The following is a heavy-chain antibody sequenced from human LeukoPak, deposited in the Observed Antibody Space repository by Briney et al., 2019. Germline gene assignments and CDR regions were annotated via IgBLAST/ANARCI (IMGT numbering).Heavy chain of an antibody. J-gene: IGHJ6*02. Sequence: GGSLRLSCAASGITVSDNYMNWARQAPGKGLEWVASINHNGNVNYYVDSVKGRFTISRDNAKNSLYLQMSNLRAEDTAVYFCARGGVLDVWGQGATVTVSS. V-gene: IGHV3-7*03. CDR3: ARGGVLDV. CDR2: INHNGNVN. CDR1: GITVSDNY. D-gene: IGHD3-16*01.